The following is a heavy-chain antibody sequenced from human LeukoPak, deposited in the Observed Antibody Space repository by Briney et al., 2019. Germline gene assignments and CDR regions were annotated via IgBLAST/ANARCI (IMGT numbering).Heavy chain of an antibody. CDR3: ARSYYYGIDFDY. CDR2: IYYSGST. Sequence: PSETLSLTCTVSGGSISSTSFYWGWIRQPPGKGLEWIGSIYYSGSTYYNPSLKSRVTMSVDTSKNQFSLKLSSVTAADTAVYYCARSYYYGIDFDYWGQGTLVTVSS. V-gene: IGHV4-39*01. D-gene: IGHD3-22*01. CDR1: GGSISSTSFY. J-gene: IGHJ4*02.